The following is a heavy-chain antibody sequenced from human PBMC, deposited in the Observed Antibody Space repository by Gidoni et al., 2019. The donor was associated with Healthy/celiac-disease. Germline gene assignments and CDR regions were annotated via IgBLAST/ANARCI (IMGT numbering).Heavy chain of an antibody. CDR2: ISYDGSNK. V-gene: IGHV3-30*04. CDR3: ARSGYCSSTSCSDYFDY. D-gene: IGHD2-2*01. CDR1: GFTFSTYA. Sequence: QVQLVESGGGVVQPGRSLRLPCAASGFTFSTYAMHWVRQAPGKGLEGVAVISYDGSNKYYADSVKGRFTISRDNSKNTLYLQMNSLRAEDTAVYYCARSGYCSSTSCSDYFDYWGQGTLVTVSS. J-gene: IGHJ4*02.